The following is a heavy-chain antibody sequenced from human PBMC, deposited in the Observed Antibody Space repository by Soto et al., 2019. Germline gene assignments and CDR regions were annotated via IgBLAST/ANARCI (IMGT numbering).Heavy chain of an antibody. CDR2: ISGSGGST. CDR1: GFTFSSYA. V-gene: IGHV3-23*01. D-gene: IGHD3-10*01. CDR3: AKDGVYGAGSYSPQYYFDY. J-gene: IGHJ4*02. Sequence: PGGSLRLSCAASGFTFSSYAMSWVRQVPGKGLEWVSAISGSGGSTYYADSVKGRFTISRDNSKNTLYLQMNSLRAEDTAVYYCAKDGVYGAGSYSPQYYFDYWCQGTLVTVSS.